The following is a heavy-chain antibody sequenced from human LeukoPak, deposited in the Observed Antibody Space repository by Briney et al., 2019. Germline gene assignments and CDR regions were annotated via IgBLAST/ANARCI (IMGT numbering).Heavy chain of an antibody. CDR1: GYTFTSYD. J-gene: IGHJ6*03. CDR3: ARGLRDYYYMDV. V-gene: IGHV1-8*01. CDR2: MNPNSGNT. Sequence: ASVKVSCKASGYTFTSYDTNWVRQATGQGLEWMGWMNPNSGNTGYAQKFQGRVTMTRNTSISTAYMELSSLRSEDTAVYYCARGLRDYYYMDVWGKGTTVTVSS.